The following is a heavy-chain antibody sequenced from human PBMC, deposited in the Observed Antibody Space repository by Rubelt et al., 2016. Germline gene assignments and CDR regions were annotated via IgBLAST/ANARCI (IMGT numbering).Heavy chain of an antibody. CDR3: AREAMGSGYYYGSSVDY. J-gene: IGHJ4*02. CDR1: GGSITSSNW. CDR2: IFHTRST. Sequence: QVQLQESGPGLVKPSGTLSLACAVSGGSITSSNWWSWVRQPPGKGLEWIGEIFHTRSTHYNPSLTSRVTISVTKSRNQFSLTLSALTAADTAVYYCAREAMGSGYYYGSSVDYWGQGTLVTVSS. V-gene: IGHV4-4*02. D-gene: IGHD3-22*01.